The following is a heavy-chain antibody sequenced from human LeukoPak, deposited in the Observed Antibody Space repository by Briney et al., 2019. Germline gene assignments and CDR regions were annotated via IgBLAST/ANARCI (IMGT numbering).Heavy chain of an antibody. D-gene: IGHD3-10*01. CDR3: ARDMYYYGSGSYRFDY. J-gene: IGHJ4*02. V-gene: IGHV4-39*07. Sequence: SETLSLTCTVSGGSINSSSYYWGWIRQPPGKGLEWIGSIYYSGSTYYNPSLKSRVTMSVDTSKNQFSLKLSSVSAADTAVYYCARDMYYYGSGSYRFDYWGQGTLVTVSS. CDR1: GGSINSSSYY. CDR2: IYYSGST.